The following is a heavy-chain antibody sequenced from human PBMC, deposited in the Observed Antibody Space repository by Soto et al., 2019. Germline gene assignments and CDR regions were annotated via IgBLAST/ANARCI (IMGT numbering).Heavy chain of an antibody. CDR3: ARQAYHYDTYSFGY. Sequence: GESLKISCKASGYTFTSYWIGWVRQMPGRGLEWMGIIYPSNSETRFSPSFQGQVTLSADKSIFTAYLQWSSLKASDTAIYYCARQAYHYDTYSFGYWGQGTLVTVSS. CDR2: IYPSNSET. D-gene: IGHD3-22*01. V-gene: IGHV5-51*01. CDR1: GYTFTSYW. J-gene: IGHJ4*02.